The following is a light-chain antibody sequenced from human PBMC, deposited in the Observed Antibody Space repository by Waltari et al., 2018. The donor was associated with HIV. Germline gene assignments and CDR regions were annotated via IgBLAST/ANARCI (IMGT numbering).Light chain of an antibody. CDR1: QGISNS. CDR2: DTS. V-gene: IGKV1-8*01. CDR3: QHYHSDPPT. Sequence: IRMTQSPSSFSASVGDRVTITCRGSQGISNSLAWYQQKQGRAPKLLIYDTSTLQTGVPSMFSGVGSGTDFSLTISCLQSEDFATYYCQHYHSDPPTFGQGTKVEIK. J-gene: IGKJ1*01.